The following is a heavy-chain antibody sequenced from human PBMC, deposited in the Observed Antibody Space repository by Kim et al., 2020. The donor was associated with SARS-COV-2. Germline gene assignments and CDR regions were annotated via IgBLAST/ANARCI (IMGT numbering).Heavy chain of an antibody. Sequence: GGSLRLSCADSGFTFSNYGMSWVRQAPGKGLKWVSVISGTGGSTYYADSVKGRFTISRDNSKNTLFLQMNTLRAEDTAVYYCAKDYDSNFLLRTFDSWGQGTLVTVSS. CDR2: ISGTGGST. CDR1: GFTFSNYG. J-gene: IGHJ4*02. CDR3: AKDYDSNFLLRTFDS. D-gene: IGHD4-4*01. V-gene: IGHV3-23*01.